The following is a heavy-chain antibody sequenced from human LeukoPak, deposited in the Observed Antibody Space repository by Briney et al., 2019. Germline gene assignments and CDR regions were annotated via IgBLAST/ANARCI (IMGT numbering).Heavy chain of an antibody. Sequence: PSETLSLTCTVSGGSISSYHWGWIRQPPGKGLEWVGYIYYSGSTYYNPSLKSRVTISVDRSKNQFSLKLSSVTAADTAVYYCAGAPTSGVATSFDYWGQGTLVTVSS. CDR1: GGSISSYH. V-gene: IGHV4-59*12. D-gene: IGHD5-12*01. J-gene: IGHJ4*02. CDR2: IYYSGST. CDR3: AGAPTSGVATSFDY.